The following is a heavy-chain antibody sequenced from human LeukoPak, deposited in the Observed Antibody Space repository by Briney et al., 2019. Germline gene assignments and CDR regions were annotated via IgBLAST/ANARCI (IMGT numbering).Heavy chain of an antibody. CDR1: GGSFSGYY. V-gene: IGHV4-34*01. J-gene: IGHJ6*03. CDR3: ARRPVVVITTAHYYYYMDV. Sequence: PSETLSLTCAVYGGSFSGYYWSWLRQPPGKGLEWIGEINHSGSTNYNPSLTSRVTISVDTSKNKFSLKLSSVTAADTAVYYCARRPVVVITTAHYYYYMDVWGKGTTVTVSS. CDR2: INHSGST. D-gene: IGHD3-22*01.